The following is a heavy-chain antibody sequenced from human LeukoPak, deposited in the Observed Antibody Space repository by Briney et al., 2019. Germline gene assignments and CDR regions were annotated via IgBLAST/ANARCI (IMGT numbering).Heavy chain of an antibody. J-gene: IGHJ4*02. Sequence: SVKVSCKASGGTFTSYTVSWVRQAPGQGLEWMGRIIPMSGTVKYAQKFQGRVTITTDESTSTAYMELSSLRSEDTAVYYCATTGYWGQGTLVTVSS. V-gene: IGHV1-69*05. CDR3: ATTGY. CDR1: GGTFTSYT. CDR2: IIPMSGTV. D-gene: IGHD1-14*01.